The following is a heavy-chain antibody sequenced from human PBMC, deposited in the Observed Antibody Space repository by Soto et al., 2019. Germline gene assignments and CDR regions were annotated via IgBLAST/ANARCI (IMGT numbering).Heavy chain of an antibody. J-gene: IGHJ6*02. V-gene: IGHV3-30*03. D-gene: IGHD6-6*01. CDR2: ISYDGSNK. CDR3: AREEQLLYYYYGMDV. CDR1: GFTVSSNY. Sequence: GGSLRLSCAASGFTVSSNYMSWVRQAPGKGLEWVAVISYDGSNKYYADSVKGRFTISRDNSKNTLYLQMNSLRAEDTAVYYCAREEQLLYYYYGMDVWGQGTTVTVSS.